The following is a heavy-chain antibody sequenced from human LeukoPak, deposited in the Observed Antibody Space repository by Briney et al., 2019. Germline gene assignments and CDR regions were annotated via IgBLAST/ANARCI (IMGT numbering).Heavy chain of an antibody. Sequence: SETLSLTCILSGGSMNSYYWSWIRQPVGKELEWIGRVDASGSTNYNPSLKSRVTMSVDTSKKQFSLKMTSVTAADTAVYYCARCQSSSTNSGGFDYWGQGTLVTVSS. D-gene: IGHD6-6*01. CDR3: ARCQSSSTNSGGFDY. V-gene: IGHV4-4*07. CDR2: VDASGST. J-gene: IGHJ4*02. CDR1: GGSMNSYY.